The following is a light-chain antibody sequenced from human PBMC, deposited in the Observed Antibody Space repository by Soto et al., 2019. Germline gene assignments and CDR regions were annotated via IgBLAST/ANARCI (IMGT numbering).Light chain of an antibody. Sequence: SYELTQPPSVSVSPGQTASITCSADKLEDKYVNWYQQRPGQSPMLVIYEDTKRPSGIPERFSGSNSGNTATLTISGTQAMDEADFYCQAWDSSTYVVFGGGTKLTVL. CDR1: KLEDKY. CDR3: QAWDSSTYVV. V-gene: IGLV3-1*01. J-gene: IGLJ2*01. CDR2: EDT.